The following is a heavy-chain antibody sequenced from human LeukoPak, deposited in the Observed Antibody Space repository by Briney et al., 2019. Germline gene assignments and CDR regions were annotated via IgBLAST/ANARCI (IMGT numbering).Heavy chain of an antibody. CDR1: GFSFSSYG. J-gene: IGHJ4*02. V-gene: IGHV3-23*01. CDR3: AKDGSSGYYYSTLDY. Sequence: GGSLRLSCAASGFSFSSYGMSWVRQAPGKGLEWVSAISGSGGSTYYADSVKGRFTISRDNSKNTLYLQMNSLRAEDTAVYYCAKDGSSGYYYSTLDYWGQGTLVTVSS. D-gene: IGHD3-22*01. CDR2: ISGSGGST.